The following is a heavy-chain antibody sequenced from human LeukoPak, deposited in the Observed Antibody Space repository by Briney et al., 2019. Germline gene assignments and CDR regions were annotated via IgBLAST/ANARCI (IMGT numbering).Heavy chain of an antibody. D-gene: IGHD1-26*01. J-gene: IGHJ4*02. Sequence: GGSLRLSCAASGFTFSSYSMNWVRQAPGKGLEWVSYISSSSSTIYYADSVKGRFTISRDNAKNSLYLQMNSLRAEDTAVYYCAKERDGGARELFDYWGQGTLVTVSS. CDR3: AKERDGGARELFDY. CDR1: GFTFSSYS. V-gene: IGHV3-48*01. CDR2: ISSSSSTI.